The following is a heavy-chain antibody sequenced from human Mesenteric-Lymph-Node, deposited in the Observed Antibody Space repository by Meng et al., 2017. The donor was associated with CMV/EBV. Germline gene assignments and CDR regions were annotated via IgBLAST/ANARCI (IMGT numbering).Heavy chain of an antibody. Sequence: GGSLRLSCTASGFTFGDYAMSWVRQAPGKGLEWVGFIRSKAYGGTTEYAASVKGRFTISRDDSKSIAYLQMNSLKTEDTAVYYCTRWSEYFQHWGQGTLVTVSS. CDR3: TRWSEYFQH. CDR1: GFTFGDYA. V-gene: IGHV3-49*04. D-gene: IGHD2-15*01. CDR2: IRSKAYGGTT. J-gene: IGHJ1*01.